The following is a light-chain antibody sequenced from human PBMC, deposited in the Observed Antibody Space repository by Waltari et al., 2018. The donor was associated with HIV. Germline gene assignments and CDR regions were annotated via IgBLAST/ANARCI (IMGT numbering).Light chain of an antibody. CDR3: QSYDIGLSDSFV. Sequence: QSVLTQPPSVSGAPGQRVTIDCTGSSSNPGAGYDVHWYKHLPGTVPKLLIFGNTNRPSWVPDRFSGSKSGTSAALAIRGLQAEDEAAYYGQSYDIGLSDSFVFGTGTKVTVL. CDR2: GNT. CDR1: SSNPGAGYD. J-gene: IGLJ1*01. V-gene: IGLV1-40*01.